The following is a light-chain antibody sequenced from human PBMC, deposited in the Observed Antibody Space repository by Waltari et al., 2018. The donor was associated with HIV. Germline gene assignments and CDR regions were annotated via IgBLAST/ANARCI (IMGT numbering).Light chain of an antibody. J-gene: IGLJ3*02. V-gene: IGLV2-8*01. CDR1: SSDIGGF. CDR2: EVV. CDR3: SSFVGSNARVNAWV. Sequence: QSALTQPPSASGSPGQSVTISCTGTSSDIGGFVSWYQQHSGKAPKLIIYEVVKRPSGVPDRFFGSKSGNTASLTVSGLQAEDEGDYFCSSFVGSNARVNAWVFGGGTKVTVL.